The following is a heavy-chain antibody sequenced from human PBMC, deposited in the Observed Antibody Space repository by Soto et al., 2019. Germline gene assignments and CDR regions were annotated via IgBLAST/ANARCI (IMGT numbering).Heavy chain of an antibody. CDR2: ISSSSSYT. D-gene: IGHD6-19*01. V-gene: IGHV3-11*03. CDR1: GFTFSDYY. J-gene: IGHJ6*02. Sequence: GGSLRLSCAASGFTFSDYYMSWIRQAPGKGLEWVSYISSSSSYTNYADSVKGRFTISRDNAKNSLYLQMNSLKASDTAMYYCARLHSSGLLMSSQPPGANRYGMDVWGQGTTVTVSS. CDR3: ARLHSSGLLMSSQPPGANRYGMDV.